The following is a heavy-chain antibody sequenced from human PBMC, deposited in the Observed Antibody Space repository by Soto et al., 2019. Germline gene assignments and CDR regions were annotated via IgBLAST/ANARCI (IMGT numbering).Heavy chain of an antibody. CDR3: ARDYNSSPWYFDL. CDR2: IIPILGIA. D-gene: IGHD1-1*01. Sequence: ASVKVSCKASGGTFSSYTISWVRQAPGQGLEWMGRIIPILGIANYAQKFQGRVAITADKSMSTAYMELSSLRSEDTAVYYCARDYNSSPWYFDLWGRGTLVTVSS. CDR1: GGTFSSYT. J-gene: IGHJ2*01. V-gene: IGHV1-69*04.